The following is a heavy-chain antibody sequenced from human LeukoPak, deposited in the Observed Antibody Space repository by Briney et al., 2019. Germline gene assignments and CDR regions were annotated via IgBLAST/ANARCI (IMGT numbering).Heavy chain of an antibody. CDR3: ARDSSSGLVNY. D-gene: IGHD1-26*01. CDR1: GGSISSYY. J-gene: IGHJ4*02. V-gene: IGHV4-59*01. CDR2: IYYSGST. Sequence: SETLSLTCTVSGGSISSYYWSWIRQPPGKGLEWIGYIYYSGSTNYNPSLKSRVTISVDTSKNQFSLKLGSVTAADTAVYYCARDSSSGLVNYWGQGTLVTVSS.